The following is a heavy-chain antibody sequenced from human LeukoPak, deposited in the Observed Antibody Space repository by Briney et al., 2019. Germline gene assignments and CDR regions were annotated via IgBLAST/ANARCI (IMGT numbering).Heavy chain of an antibody. V-gene: IGHV1-69*04. D-gene: IGHD2-15*01. Sequence: SSVKVSCKASGGTISSYAISWVRQAPGQGLEGMGRIIPILGIANYAQKFQGRVTITADKSTSTEYMELSSLRSEDTAVYYCARDWVLEVVAATVYFDYWGQGTLVTVSS. CDR2: IIPILGIA. CDR1: GGTISSYA. J-gene: IGHJ4*02. CDR3: ARDWVLEVVAATVYFDY.